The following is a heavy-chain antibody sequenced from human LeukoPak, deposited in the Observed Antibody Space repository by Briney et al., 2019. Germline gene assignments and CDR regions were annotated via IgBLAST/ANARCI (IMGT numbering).Heavy chain of an antibody. D-gene: IGHD5-12*01. V-gene: IGHV1-69*04. CDR1: GGTFSSYA. J-gene: IGHJ6*02. CDR2: IIPILGIA. Sequence: GASVKVSCKASGGTFSSYAISWVRQAPGQGLEWMGRIIPILGIANYAQKFQGRVTITVDKSTSTAYMELSSLRSEDTAVYYCARDRDSCYDSYYYYGMDVWGQGTTVTVSS. CDR3: ARDRDSCYDSYYYYGMDV.